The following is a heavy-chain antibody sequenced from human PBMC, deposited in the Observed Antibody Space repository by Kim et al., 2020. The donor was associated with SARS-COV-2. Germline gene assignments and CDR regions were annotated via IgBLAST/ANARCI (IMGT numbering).Heavy chain of an antibody. CDR1: GGSISSGGYY. CDR2: IYYSGST. Sequence: SETLSLTCTVSGGSISSGGYYWSWIRQHPGKGLEWIGYIYYSGSTYYNPSLKSRVTISVDTSKNQFSLKLSSVTAADTAVYYCARWDGSGIWHFDYWGQGTLVTVSS. CDR3: ARWDGSGIWHFDY. D-gene: IGHD3-10*01. J-gene: IGHJ4*02. V-gene: IGHV4-31*03.